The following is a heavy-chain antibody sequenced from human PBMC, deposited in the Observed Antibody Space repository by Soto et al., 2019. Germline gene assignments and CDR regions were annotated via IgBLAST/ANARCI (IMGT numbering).Heavy chain of an antibody. CDR2: INHSGST. CDR1: GGSFSGYY. CDR3: ARHRGDYYYYGMDV. V-gene: IGHV4-34*01. Sequence: ASETLSLTCAVYGGSFSGYYWSWIRQPPGKGLEWIGEINHSGSTNYNPSLKSRVTISVDTSKNQFSLKLSSVTAADTAVYYCARHRGDYYYYGMDVWGQGTTVTVSS. J-gene: IGHJ6*02. D-gene: IGHD3-10*01.